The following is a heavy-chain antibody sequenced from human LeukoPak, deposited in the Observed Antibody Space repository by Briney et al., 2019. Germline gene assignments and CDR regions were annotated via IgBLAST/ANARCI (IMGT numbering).Heavy chain of an antibody. J-gene: IGHJ3*01. D-gene: IGHD7-27*01. CDR3: AREKRAGTGGSMATFDL. V-gene: IGHV3-33*01. CDR1: GFSFSTYG. CDR2: IWSDGNNK. Sequence: PGRSLRLSCGASGFSFSTYGMHWVRQAPGKGLEWVAVIWSDGNNKYYAESVVGCFTISRDNSKNTLSLQMDSLRAEDTAVYYCAREKRAGTGGSMATFDLWGQGTLVTVSS.